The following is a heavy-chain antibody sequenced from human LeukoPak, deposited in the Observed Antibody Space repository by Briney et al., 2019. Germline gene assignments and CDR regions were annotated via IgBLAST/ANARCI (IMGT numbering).Heavy chain of an antibody. CDR2: IYHSGST. CDR1: GYSISSGYY. J-gene: IGHJ3*02. V-gene: IGHV4-38-2*02. D-gene: IGHD6-6*01. CDR3: ARTVRAAQDAFDI. Sequence: SETLSLTCTVSGYSISSGYYWGWIRQPPGKGLEWIGSIYHSGSTYYNPSLKSRVTISVDTSKNQFSLKLSSVTAADTAVYYCARTVRAAQDAFDIWGQGTMVTVSS.